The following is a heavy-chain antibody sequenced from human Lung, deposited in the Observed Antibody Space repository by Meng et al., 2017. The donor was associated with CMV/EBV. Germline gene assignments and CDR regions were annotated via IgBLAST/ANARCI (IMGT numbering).Heavy chain of an antibody. J-gene: IGHJ6*02. CDR3: TKGGGERVTFDAMDV. V-gene: IGHV3-9*01. CDR2: ISGNTGFL. CDR1: GFTFDDFA. Sequence: SXKISRTASGFTFDDFAMHWVRQTPGEGLEWVSGISGNTGFLGYADSVKGRFTISRDNAKKTLSLQKNTLRAEDTALYYCTKGGGERVTFDAMDVWGQGTTVTVSS. D-gene: IGHD2-21*02.